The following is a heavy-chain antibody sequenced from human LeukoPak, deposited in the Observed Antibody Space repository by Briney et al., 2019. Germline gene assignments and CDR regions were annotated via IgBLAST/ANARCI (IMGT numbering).Heavy chain of an antibody. V-gene: IGHV3-53*01. CDR3: ARGGGLLVAATFDY. D-gene: IGHD2-15*01. CDR1: GFTVGSNY. J-gene: IGHJ4*02. Sequence: GGSLRLSCAASGFTVGSNYMSRVRQAPGKGLEWVSVIYSDGRTYYADSVKGRFTISRDKSKNTLYLQMNGLRAEDTAVYYCARGGGLLVAATFDYWGQGTLVTVSS. CDR2: IYSDGRT.